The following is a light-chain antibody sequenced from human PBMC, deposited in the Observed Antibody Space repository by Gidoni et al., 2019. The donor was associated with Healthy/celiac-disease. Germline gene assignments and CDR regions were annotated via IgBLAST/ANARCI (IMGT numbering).Light chain of an antibody. CDR1: QSISSW. Sequence: DIRMTQSPSTLSASVGDRVTITCRASQSISSWLAWYQQKPGKAPKLLIYDASSLESGVPSRFSGSGSGTEFTLTISSLQPDDFATYYCQQYNSYSLTFXPXTKVDIK. J-gene: IGKJ3*01. CDR2: DAS. V-gene: IGKV1-5*01. CDR3: QQYNSYSLT.